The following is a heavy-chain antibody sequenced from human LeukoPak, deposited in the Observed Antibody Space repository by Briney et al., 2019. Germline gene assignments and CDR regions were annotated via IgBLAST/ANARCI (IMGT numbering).Heavy chain of an antibody. V-gene: IGHV3-23*01. J-gene: IGHJ4*02. CDR1: GFTFSSYA. Sequence: GGSLRLSCAASGFTFSSYAMGWVRQAPGKGLEWVSAITASGGNTYYADSVKGRFTISRDNSKNTLYLQMDSLRAEDTAVYYCARDFNWGIFDYWGQGILVTVSS. CDR2: ITASGGNT. D-gene: IGHD7-27*01. CDR3: ARDFNWGIFDY.